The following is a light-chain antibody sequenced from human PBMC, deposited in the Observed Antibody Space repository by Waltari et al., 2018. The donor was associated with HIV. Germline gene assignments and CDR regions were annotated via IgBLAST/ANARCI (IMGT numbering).Light chain of an antibody. V-gene: IGKV3-20*01. Sequence: EIVLTQSPGTLSLSPGERATLCCRASQSVSSSYLAWYQQKPGQAPRLPIYGASSRATGIPDRFSGSGSGTDFTLTISRLEPEDFAVYYCQQYGNSPQTFGQGTKVEIK. CDR3: QQYGNSPQT. CDR1: QSVSSSY. J-gene: IGKJ1*01. CDR2: GAS.